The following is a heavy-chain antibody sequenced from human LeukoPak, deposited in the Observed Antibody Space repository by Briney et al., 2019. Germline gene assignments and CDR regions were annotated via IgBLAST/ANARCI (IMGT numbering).Heavy chain of an antibody. CDR3: ARARGVAALGNWFDP. D-gene: IGHD2-15*01. J-gene: IGHJ5*02. V-gene: IGHV1-8*02. CDR2: MNPNSGNT. Sequence: ASVKVSCKASGYTFTSYDINWVRQATGQGLEWMGWMNPNSGNTGYAQKFQGRVTMTRDTSTSTVYMELSSLRSEDTAVYYCARARGVAALGNWFDPWGQGTLVTVSS. CDR1: GYTFTSYD.